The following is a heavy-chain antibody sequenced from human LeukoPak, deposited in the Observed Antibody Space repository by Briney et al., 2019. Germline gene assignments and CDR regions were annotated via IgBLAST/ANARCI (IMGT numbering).Heavy chain of an antibody. D-gene: IGHD6-13*01. Sequence: GASVKVSCRASGYTFTSYGISWVRQAPGQGLEWMGWINPNSGGTNYAQKFQGRVTMTRDTSISTAYMELSRLRSDDTAVYYCARGYGSSWFDPWGQGTLVTVSS. V-gene: IGHV1-2*02. CDR2: INPNSGGT. CDR1: GYTFTSYG. CDR3: ARGYGSSWFDP. J-gene: IGHJ5*02.